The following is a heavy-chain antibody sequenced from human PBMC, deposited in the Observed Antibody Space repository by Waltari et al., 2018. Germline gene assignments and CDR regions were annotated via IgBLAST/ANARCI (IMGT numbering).Heavy chain of an antibody. CDR2: ITPILGIA. CDR3: ARDKGGYSSLGGFDP. J-gene: IGHJ5*02. Sequence: QVQLVQSGAEVKKPGSSVKVSCKASGGTFSSYTISWVRQAPGQGLEWMGRITPILGIANDAQKFQGRVTITADKSTSTAYMELSSLRSEDTAVYYCARDKGGYSSLGGFDPWGQGTLVTVSS. D-gene: IGHD5-18*01. CDR1: GGTFSSYT. V-gene: IGHV1-69*08.